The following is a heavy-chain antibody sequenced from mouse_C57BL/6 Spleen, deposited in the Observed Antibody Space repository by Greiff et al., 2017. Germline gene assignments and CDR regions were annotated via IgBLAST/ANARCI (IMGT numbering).Heavy chain of an antibody. V-gene: IGHV1-80*01. CDR3: ARGEYDGAWFAY. D-gene: IGHD2-14*01. Sequence: QVQLQQSGAELVKPGASVKISCKASGYAFSSYWMNWVKQRPGKGLEWIGQIYPGSGNTYYNEKFKGKATLTAEKSSSTAYMQLSSLKSEDSAFYFCARGEYDGAWFAYWGQGTLVTVSA. CDR2: IYPGSGNT. CDR1: GYAFSSYW. J-gene: IGHJ3*01.